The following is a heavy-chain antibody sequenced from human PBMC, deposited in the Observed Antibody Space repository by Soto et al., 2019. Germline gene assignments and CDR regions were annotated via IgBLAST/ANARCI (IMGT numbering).Heavy chain of an antibody. Sequence: GGSLRLSCAASGFTFSSYGMHWVRQAPGKGLEWVAVISYDGSNKYCADSVKGRFTISRDNSKNTLYLQMNSLRAEDTAVYYCAKGRGYYYYDSSGYYDYWGQGTLVTVSS. CDR2: ISYDGSNK. V-gene: IGHV3-30*18. D-gene: IGHD3-22*01. CDR3: AKGRGYYYYDSSGYYDY. CDR1: GFTFSSYG. J-gene: IGHJ4*02.